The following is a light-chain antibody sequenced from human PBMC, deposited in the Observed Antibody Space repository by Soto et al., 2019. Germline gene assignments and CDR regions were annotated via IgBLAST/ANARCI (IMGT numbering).Light chain of an antibody. CDR3: QQYGSTIT. J-gene: IGKJ5*01. Sequence: ELVLTQSPATLSLSPGARATLSCRASQSVSTYLAWYQQTPGQAPSLLIYAASSRATGIPDRFSGSGSGTEFTLTISRLEPEYSAVYYCQQYGSTITFGQGTRLEIK. V-gene: IGKV3-20*01. CDR1: QSVSTY. CDR2: AAS.